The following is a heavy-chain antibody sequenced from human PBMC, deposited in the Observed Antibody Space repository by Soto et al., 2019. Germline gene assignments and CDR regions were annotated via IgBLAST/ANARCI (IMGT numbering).Heavy chain of an antibody. CDR1: GGSISSGGYY. V-gene: IGHV4-31*03. Sequence: SEILSLTCTVSGGSISSGGYYCSWIRQHPGKGLEWIGYIYYRGSTYYNPSLKSRVTMSVDTSKNQFSLKLRSVTAADTALYFCARHSLALRKNNWFDPWGQGIMVTVSS. D-gene: IGHD3-3*02. CDR3: ARHSLALRKNNWFDP. J-gene: IGHJ5*02. CDR2: IYYRGST.